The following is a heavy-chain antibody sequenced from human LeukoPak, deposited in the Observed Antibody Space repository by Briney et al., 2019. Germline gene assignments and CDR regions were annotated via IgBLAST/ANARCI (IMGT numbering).Heavy chain of an antibody. CDR3: AATRVYYYYMDV. CDR1: GYSISSGYY. D-gene: IGHD5-12*01. V-gene: IGHV4-38-2*02. CDR2: IYYSGST. J-gene: IGHJ6*03. Sequence: PSETLSLTCTVSGYSISSGYYWGWIRQPPGKGLEWIGSIYYSGSTYYNPSLKSRVTISVDTSKNQFSLKLSSVTAADTAVYYCAATRVYYYYMDVWGKGTTVTVSS.